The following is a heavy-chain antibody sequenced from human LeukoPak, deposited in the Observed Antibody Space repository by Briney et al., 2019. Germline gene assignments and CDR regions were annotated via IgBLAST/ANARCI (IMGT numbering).Heavy chain of an antibody. J-gene: IGHJ4*02. CDR2: ISAYNGNT. CDR1: GYTFTSYG. Sequence: ASVKVSCKASGYTFTSYGISWVRQAPGQGLEWMGWISAYNGNTNYAQKLQGRVTMTTDTSTSTAYMELRSLRSDDTAAYYCARVLRYCSSTSCIGVFGYWGQGTLVTVSS. V-gene: IGHV1-18*01. CDR3: ARVLRYCSSTSCIGVFGY. D-gene: IGHD2-2*01.